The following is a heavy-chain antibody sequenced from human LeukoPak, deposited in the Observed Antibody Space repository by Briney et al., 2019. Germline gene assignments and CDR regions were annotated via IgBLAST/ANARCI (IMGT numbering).Heavy chain of an antibody. CDR1: GFTFDDYA. V-gene: IGHV3-9*01. CDR3: VKAVGSGWYNYFDY. Sequence: PGGSLRLSCAASGFTFDDYAMHWVRQAPGKGLERVSGITWNSGSIGYADSVKGRFTISRDNAKNSLYLQMNSLRAEDTALYYCVKAVGSGWYNYFDYWGQGTLVTVSS. J-gene: IGHJ4*02. CDR2: ITWNSGSI. D-gene: IGHD6-19*01.